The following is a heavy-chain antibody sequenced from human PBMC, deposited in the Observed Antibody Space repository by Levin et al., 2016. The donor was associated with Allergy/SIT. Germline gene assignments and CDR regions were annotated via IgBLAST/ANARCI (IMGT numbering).Heavy chain of an antibody. CDR1: GYTFTSYG. CDR2: ISAYNGNT. Sequence: ASVKVSCKASGYTFTSYGISWVRQAPGQGLEWMGWISAYNGNTNYAQKLQGRVTMTTDTSTSTAYMELRSLRSDDTAVYYCARNPEDYGDYVFQHWGQGTLVTVSS. J-gene: IGHJ1*01. D-gene: IGHD4-17*01. CDR3: ARNPEDYGDYVFQH. V-gene: IGHV1-18*01.